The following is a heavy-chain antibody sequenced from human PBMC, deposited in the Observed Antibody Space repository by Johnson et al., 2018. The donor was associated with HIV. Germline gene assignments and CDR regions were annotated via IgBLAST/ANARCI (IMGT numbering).Heavy chain of an antibody. CDR3: ARDRLYSSGWYGTDAFDI. CDR1: GFTFSSYA. D-gene: IGHD6-19*01. V-gene: IGHV3-23*04. CDR2: ISGSGGST. Sequence: VQLVESGGGLVQPGGSLRLSCAASGFTFSSYAMSWVRQAPGKGLEWVSAISGSGGSTYYADSVKGRFTISRDNSKNTLYLQMNSLRAEDTAVYYCARDRLYSSGWYGTDAFDIWGQVTMVTVSS. J-gene: IGHJ3*02.